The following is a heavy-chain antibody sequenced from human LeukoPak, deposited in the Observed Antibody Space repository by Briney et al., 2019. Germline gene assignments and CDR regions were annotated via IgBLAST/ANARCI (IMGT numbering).Heavy chain of an antibody. V-gene: IGHV1-18*01. D-gene: IGHD3-22*01. CDR2: ITGYNANA. CDR1: GYTFTSYG. CDR3: ARVHYYDSSGHNWFDP. Sequence: ASVKVSCKASGYTFTSYGISWVRQAPGQGLEWMGWITGYNANAKYAQNLQGRVTMTTDTSTSTAYMDLRSLRSDDTAVYYCARVHYYDSSGHNWFDPWGQGTLVTVSS. J-gene: IGHJ5*02.